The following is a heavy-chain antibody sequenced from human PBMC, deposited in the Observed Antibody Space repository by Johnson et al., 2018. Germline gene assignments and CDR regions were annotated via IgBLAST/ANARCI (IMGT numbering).Heavy chain of an antibody. V-gene: IGHV3-7*03. Sequence: VQLVQSGGGLVQPGGSLRLSCAASGFTFSCYWMSWVRQAPGKGLEWVANIKQDGNEKYYVDTVKGRLTISRDNVKNSLYLQTTSLRAEDTAVYYCARDGDTDYYGMDVWGQGTTVTVSS. CDR3: ARDGDTDYYGMDV. J-gene: IGHJ6*02. D-gene: IGHD5-18*01. CDR1: GFTFSCYW. CDR2: IKQDGNEK.